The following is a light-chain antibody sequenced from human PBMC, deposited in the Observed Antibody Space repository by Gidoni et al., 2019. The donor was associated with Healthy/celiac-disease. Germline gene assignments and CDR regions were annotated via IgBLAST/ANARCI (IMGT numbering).Light chain of an antibody. J-gene: IGKJ1*01. CDR1: QSISSW. V-gene: IGKV1-5*01. Sequence: DIQMTQSPPTLSASVGDRVTITCRASQSISSWLAWYQQKPGKAPKLLIYDASSLESGVPSRFSGSGSGTEFTLTISSLQPDDFATYYCQQYNSYSWTFGQGTKVEI. CDR2: DAS. CDR3: QQYNSYSWT.